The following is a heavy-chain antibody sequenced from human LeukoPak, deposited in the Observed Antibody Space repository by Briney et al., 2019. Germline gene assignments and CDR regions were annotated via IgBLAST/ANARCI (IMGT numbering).Heavy chain of an antibody. CDR1: GGSFSGYY. D-gene: IGHD3-16*02. J-gene: IGHJ4*02. CDR2: INHSGST. V-gene: IGHV4-34*01. CDR3: ARRQGYVWGSYRLDY. Sequence: SETLSLTCAVYGGSFSGYYWSWIRQPPGKGLEWIGEINHSGSTNYNPSLKSRVTISVDTSKNQFSLKLSSVTAADTAVYYCARRQGYVWGSYRLDYWGQGTLVTVSS.